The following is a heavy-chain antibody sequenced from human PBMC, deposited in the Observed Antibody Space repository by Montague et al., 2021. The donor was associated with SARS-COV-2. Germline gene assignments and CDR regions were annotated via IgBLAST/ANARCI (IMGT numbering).Heavy chain of an antibody. Sequence: SETLSLTCAVYGGTFSAHSWSWVRQSPGKGLEWIGEINHRGSTTYMSSLKSRVTMSVGTSKNQLSLKLSSVTAADTAIYYCARGGLAGGNYDIWSFSYTGPLDYWGQGTLVTVSS. J-gene: IGHJ4*02. V-gene: IGHV4-34*01. D-gene: IGHD3-3*01. CDR1: GGTFSAHS. CDR3: ARGGLAGGNYDIWSFSYTGPLDY. CDR2: INHRGST.